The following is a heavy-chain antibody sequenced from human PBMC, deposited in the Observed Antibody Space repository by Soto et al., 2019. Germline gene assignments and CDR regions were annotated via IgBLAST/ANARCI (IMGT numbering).Heavy chain of an antibody. D-gene: IGHD3-10*01. V-gene: IGHV3-7*03. CDR3: SRENWFQDY. Sequence: GGSLRLSCAASGFTFSVYYMTWVRQAPGKGLEWVASIKNDGSEQYYVDSVKGRFTISRDNAKNSLYLQMNSLRAGDTALYFCSRENWFQDYWGQGTLVTVSS. J-gene: IGHJ4*02. CDR1: GFTFSVYY. CDR2: IKNDGSEQ.